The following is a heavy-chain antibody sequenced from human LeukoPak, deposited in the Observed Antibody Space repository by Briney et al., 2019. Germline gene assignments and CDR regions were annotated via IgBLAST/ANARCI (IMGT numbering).Heavy chain of an antibody. CDR1: GFTVSSNY. J-gene: IGHJ5*02. CDR3: ARDGQTNDDFWSSYYNSADYNCFDP. V-gene: IGHV3-66*01. D-gene: IGHD3-3*01. Sequence: GGSLRLSCAASGFTVSSNYMSGVRQAPGKGLEWVSVIYSGGSTYYGYSEKGRITIYRDNSKNPLYLQMNTLRAEDTAVYCCARDGQTNDDFWSSYYNSADYNCFDPWGQGTLVTVSS. CDR2: IYSGGST.